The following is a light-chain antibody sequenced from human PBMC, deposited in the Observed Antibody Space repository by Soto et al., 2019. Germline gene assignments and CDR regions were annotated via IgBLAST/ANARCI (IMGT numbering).Light chain of an antibody. V-gene: IGKV3-20*01. CDR3: QQYGSSPWT. CDR2: ATS. Sequence: EIVLTQSPGTLSLSPGERATLSCRASQSVSSSSLAWYQQKPGQAPRLLIYATSSRAAGIPDRFSGSGSGTDFTLTISRPEPEDFAVYYCQQYGSSPWTFGQGTKVEIK. J-gene: IGKJ1*01. CDR1: QSVSSSS.